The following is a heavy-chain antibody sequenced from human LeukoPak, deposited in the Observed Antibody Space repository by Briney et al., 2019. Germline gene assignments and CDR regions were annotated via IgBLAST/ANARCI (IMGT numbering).Heavy chain of an antibody. D-gene: IGHD3-3*01. CDR2: INHSGST. V-gene: IGHV4-34*01. Sequence: SETLSLTCAVYGGSFSGYYWSWIRQPPGKGLEWIGEINHSGSTNYNPSFKSRVTISVDTSKNQFSLKLSSVTAADTAVYYCARGITIFGVVRLYNWFDPWGQGTLVTVSS. CDR1: GGSFSGYY. J-gene: IGHJ5*02. CDR3: ARGITIFGVVRLYNWFDP.